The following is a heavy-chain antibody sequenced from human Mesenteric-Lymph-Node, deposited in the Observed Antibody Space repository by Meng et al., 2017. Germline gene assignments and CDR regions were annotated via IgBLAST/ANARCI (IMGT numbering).Heavy chain of an antibody. CDR2: ISAYNGNT. V-gene: IGHV1-18*01. J-gene: IGHJ5*02. D-gene: IGHD1-26*01. CDR3: ARDQGYFFGGSSSMSFDP. CDR1: GYTFTSYG. Sequence: ASVKVSCKASGYTFTSYGISWVRQAPGQGLEWMGWISAYNGNTNYAQKLQGRVTMTTDTSTSTAYMELRSLRSDDTAVYYCARDQGYFFGGSSSMSFDPWGQGTLVNVSS.